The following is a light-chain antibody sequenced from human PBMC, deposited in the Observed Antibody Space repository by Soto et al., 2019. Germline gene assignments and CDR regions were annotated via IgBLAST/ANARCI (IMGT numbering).Light chain of an antibody. J-gene: IGKJ2*01. CDR1: QSVTSSK. Sequence: EIVLTQSPGTLSLSPGERATLSCRASQSVTSSKLAWYQHKPGQAPRLLIYAATSRATGIPDRFSGSESGTDFTLTISRLEPEDFAVYYCQQYGSSQYTFGQGTKLDIK. CDR3: QQYGSSQYT. CDR2: AAT. V-gene: IGKV3-20*01.